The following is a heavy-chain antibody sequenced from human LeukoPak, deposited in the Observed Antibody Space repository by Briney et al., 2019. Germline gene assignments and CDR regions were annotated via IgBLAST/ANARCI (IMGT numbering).Heavy chain of an antibody. D-gene: IGHD1-26*01. V-gene: IGHV3-23*01. J-gene: IGHJ4*02. CDR2: ISGSGGST. CDR1: GFTFSSYA. Sequence: GGSLRLSCAASGFTFSSYAMSWVRQAPGKGLEWVSAISGSGGSTYYADSVKGRFTIPRDNSKNTLYLQMNSLRAEDTAVYYCAKVKVGARYYFDYWGQGTLVTVSS. CDR3: AKVKVGARYYFDY.